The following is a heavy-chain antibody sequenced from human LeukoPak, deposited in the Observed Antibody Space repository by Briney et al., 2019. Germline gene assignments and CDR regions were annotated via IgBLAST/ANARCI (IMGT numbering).Heavy chain of an antibody. CDR2: IS. CDR1: GFSFSSYE. J-gene: IGHJ4*02. CDR3: ARPFVWGLATQGLDY. Sequence: PGGSLRLSCAASGFSFSSYEMNWVRQAPGKGLEWVSYISAMKGRFTISRDNAEKSLYLQMNSLIAEDTAVYYCARPFVWGLATQGLDYWGQGTLITVSS. V-gene: IGHV3-48*03. D-gene: IGHD3-16*01.